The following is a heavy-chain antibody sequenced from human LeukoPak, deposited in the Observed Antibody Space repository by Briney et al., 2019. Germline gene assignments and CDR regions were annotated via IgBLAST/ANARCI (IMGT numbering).Heavy chain of an antibody. CDR1: GYTFTSYG. D-gene: IGHD2-8*01. Sequence: ASVKVSCKASGYTFTSYGISWVRQAPGQGLEWMGWINPNSGGTNYAQKFQGGVTMTRDTSISTAYMELSRLRSDDTAVYYCARVTNRYGHAFDIWGQGTMVTVSS. J-gene: IGHJ3*02. CDR2: INPNSGGT. V-gene: IGHV1-2*02. CDR3: ARVTNRYGHAFDI.